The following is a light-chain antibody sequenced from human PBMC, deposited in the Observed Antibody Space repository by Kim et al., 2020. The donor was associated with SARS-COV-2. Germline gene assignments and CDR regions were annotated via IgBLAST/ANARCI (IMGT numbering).Light chain of an antibody. CDR1: QSIRTA. Sequence: VSPGESAPLSCRASQSIRTALAWYQQKPGQAPRLLIYDASTRATGIPARFSGIGSGAEFTLTISSLQSADFALYHCQQFHDWPVTFGQGTRLEIK. CDR3: QQFHDWPVT. CDR2: DAS. J-gene: IGKJ5*01. V-gene: IGKV3D-15*01.